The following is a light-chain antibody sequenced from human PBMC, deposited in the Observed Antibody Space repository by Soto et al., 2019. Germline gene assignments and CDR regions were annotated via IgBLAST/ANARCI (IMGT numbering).Light chain of an antibody. CDR1: SSNIGAGYD. Sequence: QSALTQPPSVSGAPVQRVTISCTGGSSNIGAGYDVNWYQQFPGTVPRLLIYGSTNRPSGVPDRFSGSKSGTSASLAITGLQAEDEAHYHCQSYDTSLSGARVFGTGTKVTVL. V-gene: IGLV1-40*01. CDR3: QSYDTSLSGARV. CDR2: GST. J-gene: IGLJ1*01.